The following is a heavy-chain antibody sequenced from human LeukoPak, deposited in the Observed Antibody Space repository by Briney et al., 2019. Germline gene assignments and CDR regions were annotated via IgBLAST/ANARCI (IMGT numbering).Heavy chain of an antibody. Sequence: SETLSLTCAVYGGSFSGYYWSWIRQPPGMGLEWIGYIYYSGSTNYNPSLKSRVTISVDTSKNQFSLKVSSVTAADTAVYYCARDARGSSYMDVWGQGTTVTVSS. D-gene: IGHD3-10*01. J-gene: IGHJ6*02. CDR3: ARDARGSSYMDV. CDR1: GGSFSGYY. CDR2: IYYSGST. V-gene: IGHV4-59*01.